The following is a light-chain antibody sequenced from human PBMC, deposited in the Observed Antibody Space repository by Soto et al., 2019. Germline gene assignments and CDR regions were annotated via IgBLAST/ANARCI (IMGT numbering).Light chain of an antibody. V-gene: IGKV3-11*01. Sequence: ETVLTQSPATLSLSPGERATLSCRASDNVRTYLAWFQQKPGQDPRLLIYDSSQRATGTTDRFSGSGSGTDFTLTISRVEPEDFATSYCQQRVDWPLTFGGGTKVQI. J-gene: IGKJ4*01. CDR2: DSS. CDR1: DNVRTY. CDR3: QQRVDWPLT.